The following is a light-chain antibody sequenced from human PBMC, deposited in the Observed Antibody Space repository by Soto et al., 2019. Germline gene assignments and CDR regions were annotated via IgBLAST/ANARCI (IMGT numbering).Light chain of an antibody. V-gene: IGKV3D-15*01. J-gene: IGKJ5*01. CDR1: QSVSSE. CDR2: GAS. CDR3: QQYHNWPPIT. Sequence: IVLTHSPVTVSVPRTGRGALALSAGQSVSSELAWYQQKPGQAPRLLIYGASTRATGIPARFSGSGSGTEFTLTISSLQSEDFAVYYCQQYHNWPPITFGQGTRLEI.